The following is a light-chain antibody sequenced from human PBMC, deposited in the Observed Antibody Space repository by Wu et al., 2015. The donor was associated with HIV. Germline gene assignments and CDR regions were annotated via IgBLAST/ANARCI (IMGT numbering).Light chain of an antibody. CDR1: QSVSSN. CDR3: QQYNNWPRT. CDR2: GAS. Sequence: EIVMTQSPATLSVSLGERATLSCRASQSVSSNLAWYQQTPGQTPRLLIYGASARATGIPARFSGRGSGTEFTLTISSMQSEDFAVYYCQQYNNWPRTFGQGTKVEIK. J-gene: IGKJ1*01. V-gene: IGKV3-15*01.